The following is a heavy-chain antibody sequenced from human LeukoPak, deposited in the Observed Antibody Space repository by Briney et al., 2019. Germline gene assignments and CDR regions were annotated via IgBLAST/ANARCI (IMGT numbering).Heavy chain of an antibody. D-gene: IGHD5-18*01. V-gene: IGHV3-23*01. CDR1: GLTFSSYA. CDR2: ISGSGVST. CDR3: AKDAAYTAMVPDY. J-gene: IGHJ4*02. Sequence: GGSLRLSCAASGLTFSSYAMSWVRQAPGKGLEWVSTISGSGVSTYYADSVKGRFTISRDNSKNTLYLQMNSLRAEDTAVYYCAKDAAYTAMVPDYWGQGTLVTVSS.